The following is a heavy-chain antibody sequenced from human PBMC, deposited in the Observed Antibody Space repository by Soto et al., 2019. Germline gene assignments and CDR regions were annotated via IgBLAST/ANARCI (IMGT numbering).Heavy chain of an antibody. CDR2: IIPIFGTA. CDR3: ARDYSRYGFDY. J-gene: IGHJ4*02. CDR1: GGPFSSYA. D-gene: IGHD5-18*01. Sequence: VSCKASGGPFSSYAISWVRQAPGQGLEWMGGIIPIFGTANYAQKFQGRVTITADESTSTAYMELSSLRSEDTAVYYCARDYSRYGFDYWGQGTLVTVSS. V-gene: IGHV1-69*01.